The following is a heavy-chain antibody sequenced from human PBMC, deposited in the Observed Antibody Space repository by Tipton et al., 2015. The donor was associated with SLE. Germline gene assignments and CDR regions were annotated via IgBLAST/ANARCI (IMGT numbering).Heavy chain of an antibody. CDR2: IYHSGST. CDR3: ARGAAVAVPFDY. J-gene: IGHJ4*02. D-gene: IGHD6-19*01. V-gene: IGHV4-38-2*01. Sequence: TLSLTCAVSGYSISSGYYWGWIRQPPGKGLEWIGGIYHSGSTYYNPTLKSRVTISVDTSKKQFSLKLSSVTAADTAVYYCARGAAVAVPFDYWGQGTLVTVSS. CDR1: GYSISSGYY.